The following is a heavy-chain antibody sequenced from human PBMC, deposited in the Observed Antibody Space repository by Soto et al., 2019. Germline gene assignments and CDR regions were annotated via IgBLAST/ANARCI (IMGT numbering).Heavy chain of an antibody. CDR1: GYTFSRYG. V-gene: IGHV1-18*04. CDR2: ISAYNGDT. D-gene: IGHD6-13*01. Sequence: QVPLVQSGAEVKKPGASVKVSCRASGYTFSRYGISWVRQAPGQGLEWMGWISAYNGDTNYPQKLQGRVTMTTDTSTSTAYMELRSLRSDDTAVYYCARSGKGSHWFDPWGQGTLVTVSS. J-gene: IGHJ5*02. CDR3: ARSGKGSHWFDP.